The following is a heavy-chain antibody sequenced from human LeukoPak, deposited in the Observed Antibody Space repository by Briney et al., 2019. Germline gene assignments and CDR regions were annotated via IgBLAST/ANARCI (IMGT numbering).Heavy chain of an antibody. CDR3: ARGRREFGITGSLDY. Sequence: GGSLRLSCAASGFTFSSYAMHWVRQAPGKGLEWVAVISYDGSNKYYADSVKGRFTISRDNSKNTLYLQMNSLRAEDTAVYYCARGRREFGITGSLDYWGQGTLVTVSS. V-gene: IGHV3-30*04. J-gene: IGHJ4*02. D-gene: IGHD1-20*01. CDR1: GFTFSSYA. CDR2: ISYDGSNK.